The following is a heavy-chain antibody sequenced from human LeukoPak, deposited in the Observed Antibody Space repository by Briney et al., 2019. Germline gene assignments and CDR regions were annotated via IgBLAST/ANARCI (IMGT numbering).Heavy chain of an antibody. D-gene: IGHD1-26*01. CDR3: ASFIVVAITGLDY. V-gene: IGHV1-18*01. CDR1: GYTLTRDG. J-gene: IGHJ4*02. Sequence: ASVKVSCKPSGYTLTRDGISWVRQAPGPGLKRRGWISAYNGNTNYAQKLQGRVTMTTETSTSTAYMELRSLRSDDTAVYYCASFIVVAITGLDYWGQGTLVTVSS. CDR2: ISAYNGNT.